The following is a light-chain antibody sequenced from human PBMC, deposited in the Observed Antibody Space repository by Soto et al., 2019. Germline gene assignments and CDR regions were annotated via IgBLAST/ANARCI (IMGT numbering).Light chain of an antibody. Sequence: EIVLTQSPGTQSLSPGDRATLSCRASQSVGSNYLAWYQQKPGQAPRLLIYAASSRAPGIPARFSGSGSGTDFTLTISRLEAEDFAVYYCQQYGGSPWTFGQGTKVEIK. CDR2: AAS. J-gene: IGKJ1*01. V-gene: IGKV3-20*01. CDR1: QSVGSNY. CDR3: QQYGGSPWT.